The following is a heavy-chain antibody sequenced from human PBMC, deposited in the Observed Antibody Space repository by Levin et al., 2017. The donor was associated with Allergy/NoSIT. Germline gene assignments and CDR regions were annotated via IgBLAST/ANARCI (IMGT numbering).Heavy chain of an antibody. CDR2: ISWNSGSI. D-gene: IGHD6-13*01. J-gene: IGHJ4*02. CDR3: AKIPLPGGIGSAE. V-gene: IGHV3-9*01. CDR1: GFTFDDYA. Sequence: GGSLRLSCAASGFTFDDYAMHWVRQAPGKGLEWVSGISWNSGSIGYADSVKGRFTISRDNAKNSLYLQMNSLRAEDTALYYCAKIPLPGGIGSAEWGQGTLVTVSS.